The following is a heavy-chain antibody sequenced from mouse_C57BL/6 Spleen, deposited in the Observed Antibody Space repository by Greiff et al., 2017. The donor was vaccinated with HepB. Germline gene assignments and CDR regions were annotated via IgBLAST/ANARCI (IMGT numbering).Heavy chain of an antibody. V-gene: IGHV1-81*01. Sequence: QVQLQQSGAELARPGASVKLSCKASGYTFTSYGISWVKQRTGQGLEWIGEIYPRSGNTYYNEKFKGKATLTADKSSSTAYMELRSLTSEDSAVYFCAIVGLYKGYFDVWGTGTTVTVSS. CDR1: GYTFTSYG. CDR2: IYPRSGNT. D-gene: IGHD6-1*01. CDR3: AIVGLYKGYFDV. J-gene: IGHJ1*03.